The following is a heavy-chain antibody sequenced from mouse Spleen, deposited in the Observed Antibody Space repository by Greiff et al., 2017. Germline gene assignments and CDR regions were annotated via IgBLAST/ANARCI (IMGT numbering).Heavy chain of an antibody. D-gene: IGHD1-1*01. J-gene: IGHJ2*01. CDR2: IDPENGDT. CDR1: DFNIKDDY. Sequence: EVQLVESGAELVRPGASVKLSCTASDFNIKDDYMHWVKQRPEQGLEWIGWIDPENGDTEYASKFQGKATITADTSSNTAYLQLSSLTSEDTAVYYCTTNYYGSSYGYWGQGTTLTVSS. V-gene: IGHV14-4*01. CDR3: TTNYYGSSYGY.